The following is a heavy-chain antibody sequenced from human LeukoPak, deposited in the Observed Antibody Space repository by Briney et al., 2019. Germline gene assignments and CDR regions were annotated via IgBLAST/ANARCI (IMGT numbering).Heavy chain of an antibody. J-gene: IGHJ3*02. Sequence: SETLSLTCTASDDSISNYYWSWIRQPPGKGLEWSGYIFYSGSTSYNPSLKSRVTISVDTSKNQFSLKLSSVTAADTALYYCARERGGDYSDAFDIWGQGTMVTVSS. CDR2: IFYSGST. CDR1: DDSISNYY. D-gene: IGHD4-11*01. V-gene: IGHV4-59*01. CDR3: ARERGGDYSDAFDI.